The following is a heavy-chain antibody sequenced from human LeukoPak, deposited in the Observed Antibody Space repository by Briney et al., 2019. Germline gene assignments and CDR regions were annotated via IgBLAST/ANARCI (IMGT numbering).Heavy chain of an antibody. V-gene: IGHV1-2*02. J-gene: IGHJ4*02. Sequence: ASVKVSCKASGYTFSAYYIHWVRQAPGQGLEWMGWINPNNGGTNSAQKFQGRVTMTRDTSIITVYMEVSSLISDDTAVYYCARVNRALDYWGQGTLVTVSS. CDR2: INPNNGGT. CDR3: ARVNRALDY. CDR1: GYTFSAYY.